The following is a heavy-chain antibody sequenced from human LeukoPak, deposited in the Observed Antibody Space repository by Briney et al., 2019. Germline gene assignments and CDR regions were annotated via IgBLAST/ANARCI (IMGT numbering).Heavy chain of an antibody. CDR3: ASLRWGGAFDI. D-gene: IGHD3-16*01. V-gene: IGHV5-51*01. J-gene: IGHJ3*02. Sequence: GESLKIPCKGSGYSFTSYWIGWVRQMPGKGLEWMGIIYPGDSDTRYSPSFQGQVTISADKSITTPYLQWTRLKASDPAMYYCASLRWGGAFDIWGQGTMVTVSS. CDR1: GYSFTSYW. CDR2: IYPGDSDT.